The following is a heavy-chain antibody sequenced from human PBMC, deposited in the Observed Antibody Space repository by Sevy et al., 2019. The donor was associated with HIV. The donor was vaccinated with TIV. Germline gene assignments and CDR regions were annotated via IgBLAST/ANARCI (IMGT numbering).Heavy chain of an antibody. Sequence: SETLSLTCTVSGGSISSSSYYWGWIRQPPGKGLEWIGSIYYSGSTYYNPSLKSRFTISVDTSKSQFSLKLSSVTAADTAVYYCATTLHYDFWSGYYRPESFDYWGQGTLVTVSS. CDR2: IYYSGST. CDR3: ATTLHYDFWSGYYRPESFDY. CDR1: GGSISSSSYY. V-gene: IGHV4-39*01. J-gene: IGHJ4*02. D-gene: IGHD3-3*01.